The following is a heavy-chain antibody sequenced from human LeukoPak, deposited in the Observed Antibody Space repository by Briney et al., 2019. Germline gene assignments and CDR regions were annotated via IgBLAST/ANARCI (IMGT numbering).Heavy chain of an antibody. Sequence: GGSLRLSCAASGFTFSSCSMNWVRQAPGKGLEWVSSISSSSSYIYYADSVKGRFTISRDNAKNSLYLQMNSLRAEDTAVYYCARDSPIAAAGDAFDIWGQGTMVTVSS. CDR3: ARDSPIAAAGDAFDI. CDR1: GFTFSSCS. V-gene: IGHV3-21*01. CDR2: ISSSSSYI. J-gene: IGHJ3*02. D-gene: IGHD6-13*01.